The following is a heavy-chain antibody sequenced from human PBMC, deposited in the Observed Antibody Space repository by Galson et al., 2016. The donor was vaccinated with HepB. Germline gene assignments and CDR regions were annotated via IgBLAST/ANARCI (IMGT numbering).Heavy chain of an antibody. V-gene: IGHV3-53*01. CDR2: IYTGGET. CDR3: ATSWPYAGGAFDI. Sequence: SLRLSCAVSGFVVNTKYMNWVRQAPGKGPEWVLVIYTGGETHYADAVKGRFFISRDIPKHTLFLQMDSLAAGDTAVYYCATSWPYAGGAFDIWGQGTMVTVSS. CDR1: GFVVNTKY. J-gene: IGHJ3*02. D-gene: IGHD3-10*01.